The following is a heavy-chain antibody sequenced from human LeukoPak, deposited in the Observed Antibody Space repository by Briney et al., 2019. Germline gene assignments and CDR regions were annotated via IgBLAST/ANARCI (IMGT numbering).Heavy chain of an antibody. D-gene: IGHD5-18*01. V-gene: IGHV1-8*01. CDR1: GYTFTSYD. Sequence: ASVKVSCKASGYTFTSYDINWVRQATGQGLEWMGWMNPNSGNTGYAQKFQGRVTMTRNTSISTAYMELSSLRSEDTAVYYCARGLGGAFLENVDTAMDFDYWGQGTLVTVSS. J-gene: IGHJ4*02. CDR3: ARGLGGAFLENVDTAMDFDY. CDR2: MNPNSGNT.